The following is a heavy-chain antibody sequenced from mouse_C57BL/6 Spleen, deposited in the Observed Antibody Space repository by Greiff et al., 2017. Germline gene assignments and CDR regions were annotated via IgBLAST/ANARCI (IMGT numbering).Heavy chain of an antibody. CDR2: IWGDGST. CDR1: GFSLTSYG. J-gene: IGHJ3*01. CDR3: AKEGGDSAFAY. V-gene: IGHV2-3*01. Sequence: VKVVESGPGLVAPSQSLSITCTVSGFSLTSYGVSWVRQPPGKGLEWLGVIWGDGSTNYHSALISRLSISKDNAKSQVFLKLNSLQTDDTATYYCAKEGGDSAFAYWGQGTLVTVSA.